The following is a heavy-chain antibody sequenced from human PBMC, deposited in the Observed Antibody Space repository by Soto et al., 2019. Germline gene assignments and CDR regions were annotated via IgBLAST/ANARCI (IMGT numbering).Heavy chain of an antibody. V-gene: IGHV1-69*06. D-gene: IGHD3-10*01. CDR3: ARGSGSYYGSNY. CDR2: IIPIFGTA. J-gene: IGHJ4*02. CDR1: GGTFSSYA. Sequence: ASVKVSCKASGGTFSSYAISWVRQAPGQGLEWMGGIIPIFGTANYAQKFQGRVTITADKSTSTAYMELSSLRSEDTAVYYCARGSGSYYGSNYWGQGTLVTVSS.